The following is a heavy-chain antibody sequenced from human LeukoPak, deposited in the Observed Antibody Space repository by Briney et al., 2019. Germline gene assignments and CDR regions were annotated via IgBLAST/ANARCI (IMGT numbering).Heavy chain of an antibody. CDR3: ASHCSSTSCYAAEVGEYYYYYMDV. D-gene: IGHD2-2*01. J-gene: IGHJ6*03. V-gene: IGHV1-69*13. Sequence: SVKVSCKASGYTFTSYDINWVRQAPGQGLEWMGGIIPIFGTANYAQKFQGRVTITADESTSTAYMELSSLRSEDTAVYYCASHCSSTSCYAAEVGEYYYYYMDVWGKGTTVTISS. CDR2: IIPIFGTA. CDR1: GYTFTSYD.